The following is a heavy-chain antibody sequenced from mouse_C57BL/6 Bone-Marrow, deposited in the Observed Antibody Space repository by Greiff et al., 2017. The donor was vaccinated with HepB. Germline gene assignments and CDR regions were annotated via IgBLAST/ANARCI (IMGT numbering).Heavy chain of an antibody. CDR2: ILPGSGST. CDR1: GYTFTGYW. V-gene: IGHV1-9*01. D-gene: IGHD1-1*01. CDR3: AKGLEDYYGSSYGAWFAY. J-gene: IGHJ3*01. Sequence: QVQLQQSGAELLKPGASVKLSCKATGYTFTGYWIEWVKQRPGHGLEWIGEILPGSGSTNYNEKFKGKANFTADTSSNTAYMQLSSLTTEASAIYYCAKGLEDYYGSSYGAWFAYWGQGTLVTVSA.